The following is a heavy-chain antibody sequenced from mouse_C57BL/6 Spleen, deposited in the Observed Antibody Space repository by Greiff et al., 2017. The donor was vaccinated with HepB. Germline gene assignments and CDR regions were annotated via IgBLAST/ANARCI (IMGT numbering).Heavy chain of an antibody. D-gene: IGHD1-1*01. CDR1: GFTFNTYA. V-gene: IGHV10-3*01. J-gene: IGHJ1*03. Sequence: EVQLVESGGGLVQPKGSLKLSCAASGFTFNTYAMHWVRQAPGKGLEWVARIRSKSSNYATYYADSVKDRFTISRDDSQSMLYLQMNNLKTEDTAMYYCVSSITTVVEDWYFDVWGTGTTVTVSS. CDR3: VSSITTVVEDWYFDV. CDR2: IRSKSSNYAT.